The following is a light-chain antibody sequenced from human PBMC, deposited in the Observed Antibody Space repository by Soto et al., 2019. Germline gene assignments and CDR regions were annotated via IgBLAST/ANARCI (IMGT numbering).Light chain of an antibody. Sequence: QSVLTQPPSVSGAPGQRVTISCTGSSSNVGAGSDVHWYQQLPGTAPKLLIFGSTYRPSGVPDRFSGSKSDTSASLAIAWLQAEDDADYYCQAYDSSLGGHVFVGGTKLTGL. J-gene: IGLJ2*01. CDR2: GST. V-gene: IGLV1-40*01. CDR3: QAYDSSLGGHV. CDR1: SSNVGAGSD.